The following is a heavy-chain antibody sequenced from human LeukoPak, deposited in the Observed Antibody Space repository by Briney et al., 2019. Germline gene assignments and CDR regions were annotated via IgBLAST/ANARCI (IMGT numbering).Heavy chain of an antibody. V-gene: IGHV1-2*02. J-gene: IGHJ5*02. CDR3: ARVPSSSWSNNWFDP. CDR1: GGTFSSYA. CDR2: INPNSGGT. D-gene: IGHD6-13*01. Sequence: GASVKVSCKASGGTFSSYAISWVRQAPGQGLEWMGWINPNSGGTNYAQKFQGRVTMTRDTSISTAYMELSRLRSDDTAVYYCARVPSSSWSNNWFDPWGQGTLVTVSS.